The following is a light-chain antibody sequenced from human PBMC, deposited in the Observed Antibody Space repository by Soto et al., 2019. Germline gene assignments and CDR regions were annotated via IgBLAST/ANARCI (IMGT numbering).Light chain of an antibody. V-gene: IGKV3-15*01. CDR1: QSVSNY. Sequence: EIVLTQSPATLSLSPGERATLSFRASQSVSNYLAWYQQKPGQGPRLLIYAASTRATGVPARFSGSGSQTEFTLTISSLQSEDFVVYYCQKYNYWPLYFGGGTKVDIK. CDR2: AAS. CDR3: QKYNYWPLY. J-gene: IGKJ4*01.